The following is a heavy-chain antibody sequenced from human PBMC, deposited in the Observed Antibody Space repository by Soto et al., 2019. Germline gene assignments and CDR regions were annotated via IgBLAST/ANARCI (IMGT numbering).Heavy chain of an antibody. CDR1: GFAFSQYG. CDR3: ARAFIVVVTALSDY. CDR2: IRSFDYRT. V-gene: IGHV3-23*01. J-gene: IGHJ4*02. Sequence: PGGSLRLSCTASGFAFSQYGMSWVRQAPGKGLEWVSSIRSFDYRTNYADSVKGRFTISRDNSKSTLYLQMNSLRAEDTAVNYCARAFIVVVTALSDYWGQGTLVTVSS. D-gene: IGHD2-21*02.